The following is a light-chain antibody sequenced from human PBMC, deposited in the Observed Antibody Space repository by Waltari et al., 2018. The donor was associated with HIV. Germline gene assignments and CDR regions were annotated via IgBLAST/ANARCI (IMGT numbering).Light chain of an antibody. CDR3: SSYTTSSTVV. Sequence: SALTQPASVSGSPGQSITISCTGTSSAVGGHDYVSWYQQHPGKAPKLIIYDVTNRPSGVSNRFSGSKSGNTASLTISGLQAEDEADYYCSSYTTSSTVVFGGGTKLTVL. CDR1: SSAVGGHDY. CDR2: DVT. J-gene: IGLJ2*01. V-gene: IGLV2-14*01.